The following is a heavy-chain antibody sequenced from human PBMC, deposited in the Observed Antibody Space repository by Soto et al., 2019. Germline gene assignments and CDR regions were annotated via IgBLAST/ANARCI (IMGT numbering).Heavy chain of an antibody. J-gene: IGHJ5*02. CDR3: ARETGGHYDSSGYPSVGWFDP. CDR1: GGSISSGGYY. Sequence: SETLSLTCTVSGGSISSGGYYWSWIRQHPGKCLEWIGYIYYSGSTYYNPSLKSRVTISVDTSKNQFSLKLSSVTAADTAVYYCARETGGHYDSSGYPSVGWFDPWGQGTLVTVYS. V-gene: IGHV4-31*03. CDR2: IYYSGST. D-gene: IGHD3-22*01.